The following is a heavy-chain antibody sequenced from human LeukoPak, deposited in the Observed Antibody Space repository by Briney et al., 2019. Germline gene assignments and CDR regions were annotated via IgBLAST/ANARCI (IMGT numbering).Heavy chain of an antibody. CDR3: VKDHWGSYYSLFDY. CDR2: INSDGSYT. J-gene: IGHJ4*02. V-gene: IGHV3-74*01. D-gene: IGHD1-26*01. CDR1: GFTFSSYW. Sequence: GGSLRLSCAASGFTFSSYWMHWVRQAPGKGLVWVSRINSDGSYTTCADSVEGRFTISRDNAKNTLYLQMSSLRAEDTAVYYCVKDHWGSYYSLFDYWGQGTLVTVSS.